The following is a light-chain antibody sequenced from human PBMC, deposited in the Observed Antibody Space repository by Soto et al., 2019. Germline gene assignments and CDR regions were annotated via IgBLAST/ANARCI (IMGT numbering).Light chain of an antibody. CDR2: DTS. V-gene: IGKV3-11*01. CDR1: QSISSY. Sequence: LTQSHATLTLSPSARAAPSCRASQSISSYLAWYQQKPGQAPRLLIYDTSNRASGIPPRFSGSGSGPEFTLTISSLEPEDFAVYYCQQRSNWPLTFGGGTKVDIK. CDR3: QQRSNWPLT. J-gene: IGKJ4*01.